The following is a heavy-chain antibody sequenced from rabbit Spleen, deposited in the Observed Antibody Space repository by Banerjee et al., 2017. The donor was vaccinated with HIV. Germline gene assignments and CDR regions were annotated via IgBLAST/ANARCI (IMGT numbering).Heavy chain of an antibody. D-gene: IGHD2-1*01. Sequence: QSLEESGGDLVKPEGSLTLTCTASGFTISSSGYICWVRQAPGKGLEWIGCIYTGDGNTYYASWAKGRFTITKTSSTTVTLQMTSLTAADTATYFCARSYDDAARITKTAFDLWGQGTLVTVS. CDR3: ARSYDDAARITKTAFDL. CDR1: GFTISSSGY. J-gene: IGHJ2*01. V-gene: IGHV1S40*01. CDR2: IYTGDGNT.